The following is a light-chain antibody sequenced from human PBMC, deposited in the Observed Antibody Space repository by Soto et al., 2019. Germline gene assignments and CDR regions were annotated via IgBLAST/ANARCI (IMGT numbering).Light chain of an antibody. CDR2: DVS. Sequence: QSALTQPASVSGSPGQSITISCTGTSSDIGSYGYVSWYRQHPGKAPKLMIYDVSSRPSGVSDRFSGSKSGNTASLTISGLQAEDEADYYCSAWTTRSTHDVFGSGTKVTVL. CDR1: SSDIGSYGY. V-gene: IGLV2-14*01. CDR3: SAWTTRSTHDV. J-gene: IGLJ1*01.